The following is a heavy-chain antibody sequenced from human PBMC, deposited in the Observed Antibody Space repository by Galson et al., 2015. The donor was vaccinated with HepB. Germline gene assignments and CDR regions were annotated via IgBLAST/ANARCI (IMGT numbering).Heavy chain of an antibody. CDR3: ARDGIVGATTGAFDI. D-gene: IGHD1-26*01. V-gene: IGHV1-46*01. Sequence: SVKVSCKASGYTFTSYYMHWVRQAPGQGLEWMGIINPSGGSTSYAQKFQGRVTMTRDTSTSTVYMELSSLRSEDTAVYYCARDGIVGATTGAFDIWGQGTMVTVSS. CDR1: GYTFTSYY. CDR2: INPSGGST. J-gene: IGHJ3*02.